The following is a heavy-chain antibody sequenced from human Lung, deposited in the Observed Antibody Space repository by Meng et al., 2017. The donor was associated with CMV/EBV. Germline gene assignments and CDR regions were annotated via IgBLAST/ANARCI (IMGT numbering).Heavy chain of an antibody. CDR2: ISVYTDNT. J-gene: IGHJ4*02. V-gene: IGHV1-18*01. CDR1: GYTFTSYG. Sequence: SVXVSXXTSGYTFTSYGISWVRQAPGQGLEWMGWISVYTDNTSSAQKYQGRLTMTTDTSTSTAYMEVRSLRSDDTAVYYCARDSPSLYSSSPGIDFWGQGTXVTVAS. CDR3: ARDSPSLYSSSPGIDF. D-gene: IGHD6-6*01.